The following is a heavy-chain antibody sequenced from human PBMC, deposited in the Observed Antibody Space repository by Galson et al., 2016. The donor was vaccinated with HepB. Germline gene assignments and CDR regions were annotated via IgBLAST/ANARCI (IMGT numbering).Heavy chain of an antibody. D-gene: IGHD2-15*01. CDR3: ATGRRTICNGSICYKDSYYYAMDV. CDR1: GGSVRDGSYY. Sequence: ETLSLTCTVSGGSVRDGSYYWGWIRQPPGKGLEWIGSIYYSGLTYYKASLKSRVTISVDTFKDQFSLKLTSVTAADTAVYYCATGRRTICNGSICYKDSYYYAMDVWGQGTTVAVS. V-gene: IGHV4-39*01. J-gene: IGHJ6*02. CDR2: IYYSGLT.